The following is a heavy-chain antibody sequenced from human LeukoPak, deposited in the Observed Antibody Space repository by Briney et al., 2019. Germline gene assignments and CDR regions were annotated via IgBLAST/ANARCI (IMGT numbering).Heavy chain of an antibody. CDR1: GGSFSDYY. V-gene: IGHV4-34*01. CDR3: ARAGYDYVWGSYREFDY. J-gene: IGHJ4*02. Sequence: SETLCLTCAVYGGSFSDYYWSRIRQPPGKGLEWIGEINHSGSTNYNPSLKSRVTISVDTSKNQFSLKLSSVTAADTAVYYCARAGYDYVWGSYREFDYWGQGTLVTDSS. D-gene: IGHD3-16*01. CDR2: INHSGST.